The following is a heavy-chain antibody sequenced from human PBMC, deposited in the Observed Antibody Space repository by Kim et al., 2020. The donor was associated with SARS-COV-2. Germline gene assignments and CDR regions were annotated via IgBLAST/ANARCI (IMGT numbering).Heavy chain of an antibody. J-gene: IGHJ4*02. V-gene: IGHV3-30*01. Sequence: TISRDNSKNTLYLQMNSLRAEDTAVYYCARGRRQRITMIVVVIGSYYFDYWGQGTLVTVSS. D-gene: IGHD3-22*01. CDR3: ARGRRQRITMIVVVIGSYYFDY.